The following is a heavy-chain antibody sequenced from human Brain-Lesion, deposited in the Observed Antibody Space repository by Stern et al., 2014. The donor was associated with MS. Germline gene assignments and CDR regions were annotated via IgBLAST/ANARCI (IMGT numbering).Heavy chain of an antibody. D-gene: IGHD1-26*01. CDR3: ARVGGRYGLFDY. J-gene: IGHJ4*02. Sequence: QDQLVQSGAEVKKPGASVKVSCKASGYTFTNFAMHWVRQAPGQRLEWMGWINSVNGNTRYSQNFQGRVTLTRDTSASTAYMELSSLRFEDTALYYCARVGGRYGLFDYWGQGTLVTVSS. CDR1: GYTFTNFA. V-gene: IGHV1-3*01. CDR2: INSVNGNT.